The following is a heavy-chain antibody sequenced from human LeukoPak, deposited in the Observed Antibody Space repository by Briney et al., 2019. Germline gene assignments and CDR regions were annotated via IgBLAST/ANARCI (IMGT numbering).Heavy chain of an antibody. J-gene: IGHJ5*01. Sequence: GGSLRLSCAASGFTFNNYAMHWVRQAPGKGLEWVAVISFDGSNKYYADSVKGRFTISRDNSKNTLYLQVNSLRAEDTAVYYCARDRRGHPIHSTNCFDSWGQGTLVTVSS. CDR1: GFTFNNYA. D-gene: IGHD2-15*01. V-gene: IGHV3-30*04. CDR2: ISFDGSNK. CDR3: ARDRRGHPIHSTNCFDS.